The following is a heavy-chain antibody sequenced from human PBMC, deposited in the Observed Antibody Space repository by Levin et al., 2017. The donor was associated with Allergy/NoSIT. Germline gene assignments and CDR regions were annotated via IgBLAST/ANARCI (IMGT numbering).Heavy chain of an antibody. Sequence: PGGSLRLSCAASGFTFSSYAMQWVRQAPGKGLEWVAVISYDGSNKYYADSVKGRFTISRDNSKNTLYLQMNSLRAEDTAVYYCARRYYYDSSGYYYGGGDYYYGMDVWGQGTTVTVSS. V-gene: IGHV3-30*04. CDR1: GFTFSSYA. CDR2: ISYDGSNK. CDR3: ARRYYYDSSGYYYGGGDYYYGMDV. D-gene: IGHD3-22*01. J-gene: IGHJ6*02.